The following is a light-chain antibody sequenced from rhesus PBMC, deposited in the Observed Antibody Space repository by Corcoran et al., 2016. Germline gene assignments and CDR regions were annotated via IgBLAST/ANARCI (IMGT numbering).Light chain of an antibody. V-gene: IGKV3-53*01. CDR3: QKYSSSPWT. CDR2: GAS. J-gene: IGKJ1*01. Sequence: QVILTQSPATLSLSPGERATLSCRASQSVGSSLAWYQQKPGQAPRLLIHGASTRATGIPDRFSGSGSGTEFTLTISSLEPEDFAVYYCQKYSSSPWTFGQGTKVEIK. CDR1: QSVGSS.